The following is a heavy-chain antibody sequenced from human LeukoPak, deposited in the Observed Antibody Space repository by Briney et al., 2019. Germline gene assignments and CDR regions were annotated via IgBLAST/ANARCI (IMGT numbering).Heavy chain of an antibody. CDR3: AKDYITMIVVVIYAFDI. D-gene: IGHD3-22*01. CDR2: IWYDGSNK. CDR1: GFTFSSYG. Sequence: PGGSLRLSCAASGFTFSSYGMHWVRQAPGKGLEWVAFIWYDGSNKYYADSVKGRFTISRDNSKNTLYLQMNSLRAEDTAVYYCAKDYITMIVVVIYAFDIWGQGTMVTVSS. J-gene: IGHJ3*02. V-gene: IGHV3-30*02.